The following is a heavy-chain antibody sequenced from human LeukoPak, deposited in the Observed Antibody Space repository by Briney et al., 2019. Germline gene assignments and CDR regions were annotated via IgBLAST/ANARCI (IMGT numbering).Heavy chain of an antibody. Sequence: SETLSLTCTVSGGSISSYYWSWIRQPPGKGLEWIGYIYYSGSTNYNPSLKSRVTISVDTSKNQFSLKLSSVTAADTAVYYCARHGSDYPTIYFDYWGQGTLVTVSS. D-gene: IGHD4-11*01. V-gene: IGHV4-59*08. CDR2: IYYSGST. J-gene: IGHJ4*02. CDR1: GGSISSYY. CDR3: ARHGSDYPTIYFDY.